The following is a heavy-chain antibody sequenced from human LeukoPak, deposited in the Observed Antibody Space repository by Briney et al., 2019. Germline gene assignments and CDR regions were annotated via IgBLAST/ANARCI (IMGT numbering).Heavy chain of an antibody. D-gene: IGHD1-1*01. V-gene: IGHV3-7*01. J-gene: IGHJ4*02. Sequence: PGGSLRLSCAASGFTFSSYWMSWVRQAPGGGLEWEANIKLDGSEKWYADSVKGRFTISRDNAKTSLFMQMNSLRAEDTAVYYCARDAWKDRYFDYWGQGTLVTVSS. CDR2: IKLDGSEK. CDR3: ARDAWKDRYFDY. CDR1: GFTFSSYW.